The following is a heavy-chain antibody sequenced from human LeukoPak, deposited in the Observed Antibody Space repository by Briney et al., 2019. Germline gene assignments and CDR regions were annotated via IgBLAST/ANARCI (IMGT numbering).Heavy chain of an antibody. D-gene: IGHD3-3*01. V-gene: IGHV3-7*01. CDR3: ARADAEYYDFWSGYYKPGYYYGMDV. CDR2: IKQDGSEK. CDR1: GFTFSSYW. Sequence: GGSLRLSCAASGFTFSSYWMSWVRQAPGEGLEWVANIKQDGSEKYYVDSVKGRFTISRDNAKNSLYLQMNSLRAEDTAVYYCARADAEYYDFWSGYYKPGYYYGMDVWGQGTTVTVSS. J-gene: IGHJ6*02.